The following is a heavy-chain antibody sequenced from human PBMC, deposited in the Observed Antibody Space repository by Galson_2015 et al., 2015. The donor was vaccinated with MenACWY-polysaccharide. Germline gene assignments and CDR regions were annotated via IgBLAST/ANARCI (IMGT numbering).Heavy chain of an antibody. CDR1: GFTFSSYG. D-gene: IGHD3-3*01. J-gene: IGHJ4*02. Sequence: SLRLSCAAYGFTFSSYGMHWVRQAPGKGLEWVAFIRYDGSNEQYVDSVKGRFTISRDNSKNTVYLQMNSMRAEDTAVYYCASYYDFWSGYWDVWGQGTLVTVSS. V-gene: IGHV3-30*02. CDR2: IRYDGSNE. CDR3: ASYYDFWSGYWDV.